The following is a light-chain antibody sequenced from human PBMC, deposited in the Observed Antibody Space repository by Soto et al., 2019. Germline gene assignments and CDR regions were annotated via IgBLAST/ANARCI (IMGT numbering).Light chain of an antibody. Sequence: EIVLIPSPATLSLSPGERATLYCRASQSINNYLAWYQQKPGQAPRLLIYDASNRAAGIPARFSGSGSGTDFTLTISSLEPEDFAVYYCQQRNDWPPGGTFGGGTKVDIK. V-gene: IGKV3-11*01. CDR1: QSINNY. CDR3: QQRNDWPPGGT. CDR2: DAS. J-gene: IGKJ4*01.